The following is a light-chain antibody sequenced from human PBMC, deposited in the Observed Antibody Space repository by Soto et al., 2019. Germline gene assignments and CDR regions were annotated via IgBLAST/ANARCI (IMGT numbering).Light chain of an antibody. Sequence: QSALTQPPSASGSPGQSLTISCTGTSNNVGADNYVSWYQQHPGKAPKHMIYEVSKRPSGVPDRFSGSKSGNTASLTVSGLQGEDEADYYCSSYAGSNNFKVFGTGTKLTVL. CDR3: SSYAGSNNFKV. CDR2: EVS. CDR1: SNNVGADNY. V-gene: IGLV2-8*01. J-gene: IGLJ1*01.